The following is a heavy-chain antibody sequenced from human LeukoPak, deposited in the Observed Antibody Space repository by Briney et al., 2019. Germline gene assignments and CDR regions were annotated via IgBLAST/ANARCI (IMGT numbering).Heavy chain of an antibody. J-gene: IGHJ5*02. CDR2: INHSGST. D-gene: IGHD6-6*01. Sequence: SETLSLTCAVYGGSFSGYYWSWIRHPPGKGLEWIGEINHSGSTNYNPSLKSRVTISVDTSKNQFSLKLSSVTAADTAVYYCAREGAARQGGWFDPWGQGTLVTVSS. V-gene: IGHV4-34*01. CDR3: AREGAARQGGWFDP. CDR1: GGSFSGYY.